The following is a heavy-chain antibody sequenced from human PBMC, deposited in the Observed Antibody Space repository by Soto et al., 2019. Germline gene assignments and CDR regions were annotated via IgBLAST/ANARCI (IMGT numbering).Heavy chain of an antibody. V-gene: IGHV4-34*01. CDR2: INHSGST. J-gene: IGHJ4*02. CDR1: GGSLSGYY. Sequence: QVQLQQWGAGLLKPSETLSLTCAVYGGSLSGYYWSWIRQPPGKGLEWIGEINHSGSTNYNPSLKSRVTISVDTSKNQFSLKLSSVTAADTAVYYCAKWYTAMVRFDYWGQGTLVTVSS. D-gene: IGHD5-18*01. CDR3: AKWYTAMVRFDY.